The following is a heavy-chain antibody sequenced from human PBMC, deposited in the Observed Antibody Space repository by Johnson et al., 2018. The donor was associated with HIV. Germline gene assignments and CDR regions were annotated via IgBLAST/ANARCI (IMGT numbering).Heavy chain of an antibody. D-gene: IGHD1-26*01. J-gene: IGHJ3*02. CDR1: GFTFSRYA. CDR2: ISYDGSNK. Sequence: QVQLVESGGGVVQPGRSLRLSCAASGFTFSRYAMHWVRQAPGKGLEWVAVISYDGSNKYYADSVKGPFNISRENSKNTLDLQMNRLRDQDTAVYYCARDWEGYAFDIWGQGTMVTVSS. V-gene: IGHV3-30-3*01. CDR3: ARDWEGYAFDI.